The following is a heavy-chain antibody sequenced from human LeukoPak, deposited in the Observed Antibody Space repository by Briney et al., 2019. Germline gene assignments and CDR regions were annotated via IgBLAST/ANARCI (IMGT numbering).Heavy chain of an antibody. D-gene: IGHD6-13*01. J-gene: IGHJ4*02. CDR2: IYHSGST. Sequence: SETLSLTCTVSGYSISSGYYWGWIRQPPGKGLEWIGSIYHSGSTYYNPSLKSRVTISVDTSKNQFSLKLSSVTAADTAVYYCARDSGTRRFYYWGQGTLVTVSS. CDR3: ARDSGTRRFYY. CDR1: GYSISSGYY. V-gene: IGHV4-38-2*02.